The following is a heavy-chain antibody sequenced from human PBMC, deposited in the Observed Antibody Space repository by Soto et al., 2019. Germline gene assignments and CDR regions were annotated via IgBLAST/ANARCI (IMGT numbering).Heavy chain of an antibody. Sequence: PGGSLRLSCATSVFPFNDYYMSWIRQAPGKGLEWLSHISPKSTYRNYPDSVKGRFTISRDNTKSSLFLQMNSLGVDDTAVYYCARGGGGGLFEHWGQGVLVTVSS. CDR3: ARGGGGGLFEH. V-gene: IGHV3-11*06. J-gene: IGHJ4*02. D-gene: IGHD2-21*01. CDR1: VFPFNDYY. CDR2: ISPKSTYR.